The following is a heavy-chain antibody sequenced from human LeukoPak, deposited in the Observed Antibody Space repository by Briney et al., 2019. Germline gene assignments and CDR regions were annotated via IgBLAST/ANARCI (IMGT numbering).Heavy chain of an antibody. CDR1: GGTFSSYA. D-gene: IGHD2-2*01. CDR2: IIPIFGTA. J-gene: IGHJ6*02. CDR3: ASKEVDPRIVVVPAAIYGMDV. Sequence: ASVKVSCKASGGTFSSYAISWVRQAPGQGLEWMGGIIPIFGTANYAQKFQGRVTITADESTSTAYMEPSSLRSEDTAVYYCASKEVDPRIVVVPAAIYGMDVWGQGTTVTVSS. V-gene: IGHV1-69*13.